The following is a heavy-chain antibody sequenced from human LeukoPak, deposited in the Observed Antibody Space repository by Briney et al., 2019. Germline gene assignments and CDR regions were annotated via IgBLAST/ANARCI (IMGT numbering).Heavy chain of an antibody. V-gene: IGHV3-48*01. J-gene: IGHJ4*02. CDR1: GFTFTVHS. D-gene: IGHD3-3*01. Sequence: GGSLRLSCAASGFTFTVHSMTWVRPAPGKGLEWILYISAASHGIYYADSVKGRFTVSRDNAKNSVFLLLTSLRPDDTAVYYCARGEWHQDGIGYTRFDNWGQGALVTVSS. CDR3: ARGEWHQDGIGYTRFDN. CDR2: ISAASHGI.